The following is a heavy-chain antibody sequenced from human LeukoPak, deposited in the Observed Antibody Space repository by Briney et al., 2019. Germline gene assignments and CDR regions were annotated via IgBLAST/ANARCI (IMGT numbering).Heavy chain of an antibody. CDR1: GGSISSSSYY. CDR3: ARDFPLYDFWSGYPKSYFDY. Sequence: SGTLSLTCTVSGGSISSSSYYWGWIRQPPGKGLEWIGSIHYSGSTYYNPSLKSRVTISVDTSKNQFSLKLSSVTAADTAVYYCARDFPLYDFWSGYPKSYFDYWGQGTLVTVSS. J-gene: IGHJ4*02. D-gene: IGHD3-3*01. CDR2: IHYSGST. V-gene: IGHV4-39*02.